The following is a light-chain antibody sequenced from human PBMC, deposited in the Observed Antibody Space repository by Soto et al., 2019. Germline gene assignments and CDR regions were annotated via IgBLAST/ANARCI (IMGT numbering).Light chain of an antibody. CDR1: SPSLGRNT. Sequence: QSVLTQLRSPSQTAGQWDRIGCTRNSPSLGRNTTTWYQQIPETAPKLLSYYNNQGQSGVHDWYSGSKYGTTASLAISGLQSDHEADYYCAAWDDSLRGYVFGAGTKVTVL. J-gene: IGLJ1*01. CDR3: AAWDDSLRGYV. CDR2: YNN. V-gene: IGLV1-44*01.